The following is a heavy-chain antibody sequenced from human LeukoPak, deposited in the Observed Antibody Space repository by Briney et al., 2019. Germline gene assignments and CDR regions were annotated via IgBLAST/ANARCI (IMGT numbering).Heavy chain of an antibody. J-gene: IGHJ4*02. CDR1: GFTLSSYW. CDR2: INSDGSST. Sequence: GGSLRLSCAASGFTLSSYWMHWVRQAPGKGLVWVLRINSDGSSTSYADSVQGRFTISRDNAKNTLYLQMNSLRAEDTAVYYCTRVYYAAMYGNCDYWGQGTLVTVSS. CDR3: TRVYYAAMYGNCDY. D-gene: IGHD3-10*01. V-gene: IGHV3-74*01.